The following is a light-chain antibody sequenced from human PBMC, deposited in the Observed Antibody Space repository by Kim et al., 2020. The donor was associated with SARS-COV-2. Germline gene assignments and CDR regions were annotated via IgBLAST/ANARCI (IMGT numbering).Light chain of an antibody. J-gene: IGLJ2*01. CDR1: RWIIASNS. CDR3: QSYDSGVI. Sequence: PGTKVTIPYPRSRWIIASNSVQWYQQRPGRAPTAVIYEDNQRPSGVPDRFSGSIDSSSNSASLTISELKTEDEADYYCQSYDSGVIFGGGTQLTVL. V-gene: IGLV6-57*03. CDR2: EDN.